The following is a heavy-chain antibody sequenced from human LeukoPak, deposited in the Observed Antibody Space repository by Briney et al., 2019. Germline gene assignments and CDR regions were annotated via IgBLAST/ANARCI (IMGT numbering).Heavy chain of an antibody. Sequence: PGGSLRLSCAASGFTFSSKAMSWVRQAPGKGLEWVSVISGSGGSTYYADSVKGRFTISRDNSKNTLYLQMNSLRAEDTAVYYCARGKYGGYFIDYWGQGTLVTVSS. D-gene: IGHD5-12*01. V-gene: IGHV3-23*01. CDR1: GFTFSSKA. J-gene: IGHJ4*02. CDR2: ISGSGGST. CDR3: ARGKYGGYFIDY.